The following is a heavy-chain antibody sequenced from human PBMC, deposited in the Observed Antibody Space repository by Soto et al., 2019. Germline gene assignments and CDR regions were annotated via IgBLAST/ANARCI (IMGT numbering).Heavy chain of an antibody. CDR2: IYYSGST. J-gene: IGHJ6*03. CDR1: GGSISSSSYY. V-gene: IGHV4-39*01. D-gene: IGHD2-2*01. CDR3: ARLYCSSTSCYYYYYYMDV. Sequence: QLQLQESGPGLVKPSETLSLTCTVSGGSISSSSYYWGWIRQPPGKGLEWIGSIYYSGSTYYNPSLKSRVTISVDTSKNQFSLKLSSVTAADTAVYYCARLYCSSTSCYYYYYYMDVWGKGTTVTVSS.